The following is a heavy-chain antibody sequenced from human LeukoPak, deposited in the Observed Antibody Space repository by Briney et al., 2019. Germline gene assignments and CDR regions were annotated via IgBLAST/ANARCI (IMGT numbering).Heavy chain of an antibody. D-gene: IGHD6-19*01. CDR3: AREGAVTGYWYFDL. J-gene: IGHJ2*01. CDR1: GFTFTDYY. CDR2: ITSSTSYT. Sequence: PGGSLRLSCAASGFTFTDYYMTWIRQAPGKGLEWVSYITSSTSYTNYADSVKGRFTISRDNAKNSLYLQMNSLRAEDTAVYYCAREGAVTGYWYFDLWGRGTLVTVSS. V-gene: IGHV3-11*05.